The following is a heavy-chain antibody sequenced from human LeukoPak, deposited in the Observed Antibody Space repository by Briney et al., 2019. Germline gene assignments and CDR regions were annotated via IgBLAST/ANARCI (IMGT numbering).Heavy chain of an antibody. CDR3: ARVGGGLWFGELWGKGFDY. V-gene: IGHV3-48*04. J-gene: IGHJ4*02. CDR1: GFTFSSYS. D-gene: IGHD3-10*01. CDR2: ISSSSSTI. Sequence: PGGSLRLSYAASGFTFSSYSMNWVRQAPGKGLEWVSYISSSSSTIYYADSVKGRFTISRDNAKNSLYLQMNSLRAEDTAVYYCARVGGGLWFGELWGKGFDYWGQGTLVTVSS.